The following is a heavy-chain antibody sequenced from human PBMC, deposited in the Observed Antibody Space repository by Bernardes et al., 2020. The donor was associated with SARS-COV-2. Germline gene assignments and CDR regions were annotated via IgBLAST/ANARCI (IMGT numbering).Heavy chain of an antibody. CDR2: INHRGST. D-gene: IGHD3-16*01. CDR3: ARGRGSIQVWSHNCFDP. J-gene: IGHJ5*02. Sequence: SETLSLTCAVYGGSFSGYYWSWIRQPPGKGLEWIGEINHRGSTNYNPSLKSRVTISLDTSKNQFSLKLTSVTAADTAVFYCARGRGSIQVWSHNCFDPWGQGTLVTVSS. CDR1: GGSFSGYY. V-gene: IGHV4-34*01.